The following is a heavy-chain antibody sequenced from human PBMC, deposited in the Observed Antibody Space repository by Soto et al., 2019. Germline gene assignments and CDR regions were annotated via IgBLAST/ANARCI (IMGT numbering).Heavy chain of an antibody. Sequence: ASVKVSCTTSGYTFTDFFIHWVRQAPGQGLEWMGWINPNSGETHYAQKLQGSVMMTTDTSVTTAYLEVSSLRFDDTALYYCARDSSRILPKIRPRAKGPFDIWGQGTMVTVSS. V-gene: IGHV1-2*02. CDR3: ARDSSRILPKIRPRAKGPFDI. J-gene: IGHJ3*02. D-gene: IGHD2-15*01. CDR1: GYTFTDFF. CDR2: INPNSGET.